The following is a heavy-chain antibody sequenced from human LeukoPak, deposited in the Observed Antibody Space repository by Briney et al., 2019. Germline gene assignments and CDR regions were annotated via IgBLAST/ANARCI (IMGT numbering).Heavy chain of an antibody. CDR1: GFTFSSYG. CDR2: ISGSAYNS. Sequence: GGSLRLSCAASGFTFSSYGMRWVRQAPGKGLEWVSTISGSAYNSYYADSVKGRFTISRDNSANTLYLQMNSLRAEDTALYYCAKHSGNDFIYFVDSWGQGALVTVSS. V-gene: IGHV3-23*01. CDR3: AKHSGNDFIYFVDS. D-gene: IGHD5-12*01. J-gene: IGHJ4*02.